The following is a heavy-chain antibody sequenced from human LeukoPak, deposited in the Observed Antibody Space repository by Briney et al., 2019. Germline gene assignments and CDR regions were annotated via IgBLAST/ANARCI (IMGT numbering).Heavy chain of an antibody. D-gene: IGHD5/OR15-5a*01. V-gene: IGHV4-39*01. CDR3: ARQMGLGVWALDY. CDR1: GGSISTDDYW. Sequence: SSETLSLTCDVSGGSISTDDYWWGWIRQPPGKEPEWIAIIFFTGKTHHNPSLRSRAFMSVDTSKNQFSLRLSAVTAADTAVYYCARQMGLGVWALDYWGQGTLVTVSS. J-gene: IGHJ4*02. CDR2: IFFTGKT.